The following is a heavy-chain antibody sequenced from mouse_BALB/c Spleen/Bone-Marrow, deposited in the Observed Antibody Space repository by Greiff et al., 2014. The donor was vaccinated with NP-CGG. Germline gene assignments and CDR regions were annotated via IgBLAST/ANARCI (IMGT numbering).Heavy chain of an antibody. D-gene: IGHD2-1*01. CDR2: INPSNGRT. V-gene: IGHV1S81*02. CDR1: GYTFTSYW. J-gene: IGHJ3*01. CDR3: ASYYGNYAY. Sequence: QVQLQQSGAELVKPGASVKLSCKASGYTFTSYWMHWVNQRPGQGLEWIGEINPSNGRTNYNEKFKSKATLTVDKSSSTAYMQLSSLTSEDSAVYYCASYYGNYAYWGQGTLVTVSA.